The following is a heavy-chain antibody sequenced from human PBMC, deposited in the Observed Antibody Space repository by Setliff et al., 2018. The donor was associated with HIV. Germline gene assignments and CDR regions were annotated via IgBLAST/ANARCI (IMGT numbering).Heavy chain of an antibody. V-gene: IGHV3-53*01. CDR2: MNGDGTT. CDR1: GFTVNTNY. CDR3: TRDGSGWSQD. D-gene: IGHD6-19*01. Sequence: TGGSLRLSCAASGFTVNTNYMTWVRQAPGKGLEWVSVMNGDGTTYYADSVKGRFTISRDNSKNSLYLQMNGLRAEDTAVYYCTRDGSGWSQDWGQGTLVTVSS. J-gene: IGHJ4*02.